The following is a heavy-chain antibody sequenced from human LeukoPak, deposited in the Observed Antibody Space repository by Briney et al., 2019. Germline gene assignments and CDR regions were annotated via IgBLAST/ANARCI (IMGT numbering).Heavy chain of an antibody. CDR1: GFTFSTYG. Sequence: GGSLRLSCAASGFTFSTYGMLWVRQAPGKGLEWVAFIRYDGSNKYYADSVKGRFTISRDNSKNTLYLQMNSLRAEDTAVYYCAKDPGWSYYDSSGYSLDYWGQGTLVTVSS. CDR3: AKDPGWSYYDSSGYSLDY. CDR2: IRYDGSNK. V-gene: IGHV3-30*02. D-gene: IGHD3-22*01. J-gene: IGHJ4*02.